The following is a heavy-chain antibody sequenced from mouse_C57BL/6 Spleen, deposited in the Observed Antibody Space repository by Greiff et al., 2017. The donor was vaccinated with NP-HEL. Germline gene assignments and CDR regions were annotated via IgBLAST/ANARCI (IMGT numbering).Heavy chain of an antibody. Sequence: VQLKESGPGLVKPSQSLSLTCSVTGYSITSGYYWNWIRQFPGNKLEWMGYISYDGSNNYNPSLKNRISITRDTSKNQFFLKLNSVTTEDTATYYCARVGSSPYYFDYWGQGTTLTVSS. J-gene: IGHJ2*01. D-gene: IGHD1-1*01. CDR1: GYSITSGYY. CDR3: ARVGSSPYYFDY. CDR2: ISYDGSN. V-gene: IGHV3-6*01.